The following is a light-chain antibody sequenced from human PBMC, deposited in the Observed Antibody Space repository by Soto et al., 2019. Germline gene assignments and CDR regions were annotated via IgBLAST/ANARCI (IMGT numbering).Light chain of an antibody. V-gene: IGLV2-14*03. CDR3: SSYTKSNTLYV. J-gene: IGLJ1*01. CDR2: DVT. CDR1: SSDIGGYNY. Sequence: QSALTQPASVSASPGQSITLSCTVNSSDIGGYNYGSWYQHQPGKAPILIIYDVTYRPSGVSNRFSASKSGTTASLTISGLQAEDEADYYCSSYTKSNTLYVFGTGTKLTVL.